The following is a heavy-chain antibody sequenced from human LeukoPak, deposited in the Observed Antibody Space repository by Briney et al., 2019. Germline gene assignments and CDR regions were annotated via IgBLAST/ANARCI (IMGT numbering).Heavy chain of an antibody. Sequence: PSETLSLTCAVSGYSISSGYYWGCIRQPPGKGLEWIGSSYHSGSTYYNPSLKSRVTISVDTSKNQFSLKLSSVTAADTAVYYCARHLVTPDDAFDIWGQGTMVTVSS. CDR1: GYSISSGYY. CDR3: ARHLVTPDDAFDI. J-gene: IGHJ3*02. CDR2: SYHSGST. V-gene: IGHV4-38-2*01. D-gene: IGHD3-9*01.